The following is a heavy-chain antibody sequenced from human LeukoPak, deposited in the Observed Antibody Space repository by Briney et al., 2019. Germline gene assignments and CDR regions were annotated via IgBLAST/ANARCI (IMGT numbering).Heavy chain of an antibody. CDR1: GFTVSSSY. CDR3: ARHVGFITMVRGVINNNWFDP. Sequence: GGSLRLSCAASGFTVSSSYMSWVRQAPGKGLEWVSVIYSGGNTYYADSVKGTFTISRDNSKNTLYLQMNSLRAEDTAVYYCARHVGFITMVRGVINNNWFDPWGQGTLVTVSS. D-gene: IGHD3-10*01. CDR2: IYSGGNT. V-gene: IGHV3-66*04. J-gene: IGHJ5*02.